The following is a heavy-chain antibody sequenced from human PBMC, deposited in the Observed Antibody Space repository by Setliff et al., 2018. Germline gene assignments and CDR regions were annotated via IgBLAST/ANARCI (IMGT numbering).Heavy chain of an antibody. V-gene: IGHV3-64D*09. CDR3: VKTHWDTWIRGAFDI. CDR1: GFTFNTYT. J-gene: IGHJ3*02. Sequence: SLKISCPASGFTFNTYTMHWVRQAPGKGLEYVSSIGPNGSSTYYANSVKGRFTISRDSSKNTLYLQMSRLRAEDTAVYYCVKTHWDTWIRGAFDIWGQGTMVTVSS. D-gene: IGHD3-10*01. CDR2: IGPNGSST.